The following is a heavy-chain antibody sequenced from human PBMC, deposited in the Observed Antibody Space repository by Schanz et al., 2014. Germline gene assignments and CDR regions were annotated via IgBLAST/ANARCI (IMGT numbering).Heavy chain of an antibody. Sequence: QVQLVQSGAEVKKPGASVKVSCKASGYTFISYGIKWVRQAPGQGLEWMGWISAYNGHTDYAQKLQGRVTLTTDTSTSTAYMDVSSLRSEDTAVYYCARDRLECGAECYSVEVFEIWGQGTLVTVSS. CDR2: ISAYNGHT. J-gene: IGHJ4*02. V-gene: IGHV1-18*01. CDR3: ARDRLECGAECYSVEVFEI. CDR1: GYTFISYG. D-gene: IGHD2-21*01.